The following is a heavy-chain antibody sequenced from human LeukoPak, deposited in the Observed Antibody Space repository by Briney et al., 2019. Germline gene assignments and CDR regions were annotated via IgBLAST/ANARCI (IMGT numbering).Heavy chain of an antibody. CDR2: ISYDASNK. V-gene: IGHV3-30*18. CDR1: GFTFDDYG. Sequence: GGSLRLSCAASGFTFDDYGMSWVRQTPGKGLEWVAVISYDASNKYYADSVKGRFTISRDNSKNTLYLQMNSLRAEDTAVYYCAKSHGYSYGFDYWGQGTLVTVSS. D-gene: IGHD5-18*01. CDR3: AKSHGYSYGFDY. J-gene: IGHJ4*02.